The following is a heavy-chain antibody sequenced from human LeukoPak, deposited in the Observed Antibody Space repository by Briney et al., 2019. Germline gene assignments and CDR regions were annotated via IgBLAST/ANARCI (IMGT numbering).Heavy chain of an antibody. CDR3: AGHTTYYYDSSGYYYVWNWFDP. V-gene: IGHV4-4*07. CDR1: GGSISSYY. J-gene: IGHJ5*02. D-gene: IGHD3-22*01. Sequence: SETLSLTCTVSGGSISSYYWSWIRQPAGKGLEWIGRIYTSGSTNYNPSLKSRVTMSVDTSKNQFSLKLSSVTAADTAVYYCAGHTTYYYDSSGYYYVWNWFDPWGQGTLVTVSS. CDR2: IYTSGST.